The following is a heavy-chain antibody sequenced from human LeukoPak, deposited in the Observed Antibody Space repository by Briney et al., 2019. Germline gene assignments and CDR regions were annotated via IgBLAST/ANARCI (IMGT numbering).Heavy chain of an antibody. V-gene: IGHV3-72*01. J-gene: IGHJ4*02. CDR3: SRAGILTTPYYFDL. D-gene: IGHD3-9*01. CDR2: IRNQRNSYTT. Sequence: GSLRLSCTASGFRFSDHYMDWVRQAPGKGLEWVARIRNQRNSYTTEYAASVRGRFTVSREDSQNSLYLQMNSLTTEDSAFYYCSRAGILTTPYYFDLWGQGTLVTVSS. CDR1: GFRFSDHY.